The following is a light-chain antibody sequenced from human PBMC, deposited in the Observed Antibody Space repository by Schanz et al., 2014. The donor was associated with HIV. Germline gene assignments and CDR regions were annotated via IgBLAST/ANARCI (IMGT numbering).Light chain of an antibody. Sequence: EIVMTQSPATLSVSPGDRATLSCRASQSVNSNLAWYQRKPGQAPRLLIYGASTRATGIPHRFSGSGSGTDFTLTISSLEPEDFAVYYCQQYDNWPRTFGQGTKVEIK. J-gene: IGKJ1*01. CDR3: QQYDNWPRT. V-gene: IGKV3D-15*01. CDR2: GAS. CDR1: QSVNSN.